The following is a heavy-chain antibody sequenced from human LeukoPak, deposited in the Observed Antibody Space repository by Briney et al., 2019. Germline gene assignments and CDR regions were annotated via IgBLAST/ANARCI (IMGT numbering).Heavy chain of an antibody. CDR2: ISGYNGNT. CDR3: ARGGWTTGMDY. V-gene: IGHV1-18*01. D-gene: IGHD1-14*01. CDR1: GYSFTSHG. J-gene: IGHJ4*02. Sequence: GASVKVSCKTSGYSFTSHGISWVRQAPGQGLEWMGWISGYNGNTNYAQKFQGRVTMTTDASTRTAHMEVRGLRSDDTAVYYCARGGWTTGMDYWGQGTLSPSHQ.